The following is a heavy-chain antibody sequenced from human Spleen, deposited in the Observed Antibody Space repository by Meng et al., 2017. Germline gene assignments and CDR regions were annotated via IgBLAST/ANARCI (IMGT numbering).Heavy chain of an antibody. D-gene: IGHD4-23*01. CDR2: IWYDGTTK. V-gene: IGHV3-33*01. J-gene: IGHJ6*02. CDR1: GFTFSNYG. CDR3: ARDLVGENSYDYYYYGMDV. Sequence: GGSLRLSCAASGFTFSNYGMHWVRQAPGKGLEWVADIWYDGTTKYYADSVKGRFSISRDNSRNTLYLEMNSLRAEDTAVYYCARDLVGENSYDYYYYGMDVWGQGTTVTVSS.